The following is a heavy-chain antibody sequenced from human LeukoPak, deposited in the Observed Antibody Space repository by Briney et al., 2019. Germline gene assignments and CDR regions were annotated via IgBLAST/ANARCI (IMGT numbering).Heavy chain of an antibody. J-gene: IGHJ3*02. V-gene: IGHV1-2*04. Sequence: ASVKVSCKASGYTFTGYYMHWVRQAPGQGLEWMGWINPNSGGTNYAQKFQGWVTMTRDTSISTAYMELSRLRSDDTAVYYCARASSSWYGNAFDIWGQGTMVTVSS. CDR3: ARASSSWYGNAFDI. CDR1: GYTFTGYY. D-gene: IGHD6-13*01. CDR2: INPNSGGT.